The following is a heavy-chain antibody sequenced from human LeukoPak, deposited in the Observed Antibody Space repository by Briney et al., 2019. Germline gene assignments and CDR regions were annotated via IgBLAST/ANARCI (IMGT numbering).Heavy chain of an antibody. CDR1: GGSISSCY. J-gene: IGHJ6*02. Sequence: PSETLSLTCTVSGGSISSCYWSWIRQPPGKGLEWIGYIYYSGSTNYNPSLKSRVTISVDTSKNQFSLKLSSVTAADTAVYYCARVDTAMVTSYYGMDVWGQGTTVTVSS. D-gene: IGHD5-18*01. CDR3: ARVDTAMVTSYYGMDV. V-gene: IGHV4-59*01. CDR2: IYYSGST.